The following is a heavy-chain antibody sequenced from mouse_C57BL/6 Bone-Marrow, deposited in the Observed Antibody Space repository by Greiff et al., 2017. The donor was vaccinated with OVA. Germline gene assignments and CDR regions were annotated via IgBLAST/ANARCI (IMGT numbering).Heavy chain of an antibody. Sequence: VQLQQPGAELVMPGASVKLSCKASGYTFTSYWMHWVKQRPGQGLEWIGDIDPTDSYTNYNQKFKGKYTLTVDKSSSTAYMQLRSLTSEGSAVYYCAGERNLGPYYFDCWGQGNTLTVSS. V-gene: IGHV1-69*01. CDR2: IDPTDSYT. J-gene: IGHJ2*01. CDR1: GYTFTSYW. CDR3: AGERNLGPYYFDC. D-gene: IGHD4-1*01.